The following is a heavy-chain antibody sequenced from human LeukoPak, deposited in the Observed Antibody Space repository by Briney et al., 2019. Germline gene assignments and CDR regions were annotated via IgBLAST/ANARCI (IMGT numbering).Heavy chain of an antibody. J-gene: IGHJ4*02. D-gene: IGHD2-2*01. CDR3: ARARDCSSTSCYAFDY. Sequence: GGSLRLSCAASGFSFSDYSMNWVRQAPGKGLEWVSSIISSTTYTYYADSVKGRFTISRDNAKNSLFLQMNSLRPEDTAVYYCARARDCSSTSCYAFDYWGQGTLVTVSS. CDR1: GFSFSDYS. V-gene: IGHV3-21*01. CDR2: IISSTTYT.